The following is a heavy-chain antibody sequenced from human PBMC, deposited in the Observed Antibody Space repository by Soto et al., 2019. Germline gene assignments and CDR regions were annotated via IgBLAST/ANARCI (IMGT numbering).Heavy chain of an antibody. CDR3: AKRSGFEWLVLGDFQH. D-gene: IGHD6-19*01. CDR1: GFTFSSYA. Sequence: EVQLLESGGGLVQPGGSLRLSCAASGFTFSSYAMSWVRQAPGKGLEWVSAISGSGGSTYYADSVKGRFTISRDNSKNTLYLQMNSLRAEDTAVYYCAKRSGFEWLVLGDFQHWGQGNLVTVSS. CDR2: ISGSGGST. J-gene: IGHJ1*01. V-gene: IGHV3-23*01.